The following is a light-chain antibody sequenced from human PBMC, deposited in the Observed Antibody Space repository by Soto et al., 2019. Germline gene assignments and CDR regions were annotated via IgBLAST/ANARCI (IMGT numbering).Light chain of an antibody. CDR2: AAS. V-gene: IGKV1-9*01. Sequence: DIQLTQSPSFLSASVGDRVTITCRASQGISSYLAWYQQKPGKAPKLLIYAASTLQSGVPARFSGSGSGTEFTVTISSLQPEDFATYYCQQLNSYPRTFGTGNKVDIK. J-gene: IGKJ3*01. CDR1: QGISSY. CDR3: QQLNSYPRT.